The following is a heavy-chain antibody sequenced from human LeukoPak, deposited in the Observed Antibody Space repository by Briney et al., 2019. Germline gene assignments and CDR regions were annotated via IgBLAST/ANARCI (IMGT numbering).Heavy chain of an antibody. CDR2: ISGSGGST. Sequence: GGSLRLSCAASGFTFSSYAMSWVRQAPGKGLEWVSAISGSGGSTYYADSVKGRFTISRDNSKNTLYLQMNSLRAEDTAVYYCAKESPYCSSTSCRTYYFDYWGQGTLVTVSS. CDR3: AKESPYCSSTSCRTYYFDY. V-gene: IGHV3-23*01. CDR1: GFTFSSYA. J-gene: IGHJ4*02. D-gene: IGHD2-2*01.